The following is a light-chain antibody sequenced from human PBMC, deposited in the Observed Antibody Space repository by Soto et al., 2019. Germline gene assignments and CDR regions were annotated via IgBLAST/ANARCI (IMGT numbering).Light chain of an antibody. V-gene: IGKV3-11*01. Sequence: EIVLTQSPATLSVSPVQRATLSCRASQSVSSNLAWYQQKPGQAHRLLIYDASTRATGIPARFSGSGSGTDFTLTIRSLEPEDFAVYYCQQRSNWPPITFGQGTRLEIK. CDR3: QQRSNWPPIT. J-gene: IGKJ5*01. CDR1: QSVSSN. CDR2: DAS.